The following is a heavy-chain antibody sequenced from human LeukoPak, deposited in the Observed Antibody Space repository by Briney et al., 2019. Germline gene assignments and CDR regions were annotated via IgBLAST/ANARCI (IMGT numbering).Heavy chain of an antibody. V-gene: IGHV1-8*01. J-gene: IGHJ4*02. Sequence: ASVKVSCKASGYTFTSYDINWVRQATGQGLEWMGWMNPNSGNTGYTQRFQGRVTMTRDTSIGTAYMELSSLRSEDTAVYYCARAKDGYTNFDNWGQGTLVTVSS. CDR3: ARAKDGYTNFDN. D-gene: IGHD5-24*01. CDR2: MNPNSGNT. CDR1: GYTFTSYD.